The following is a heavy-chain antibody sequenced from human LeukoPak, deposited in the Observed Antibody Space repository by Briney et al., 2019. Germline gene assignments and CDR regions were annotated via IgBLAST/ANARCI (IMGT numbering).Heavy chain of an antibody. V-gene: IGHV3-33*01. J-gene: IGHJ4*02. Sequence: PGGSLRLSCAASGFTFSSYGMHWVRQAPGKGLEWVAVIWYDGSNKYYADSVKGRFTISRDNSKNTLYLQMNSLRAEDTAVHCCARSYDYWGQGTLVTVSS. CDR2: IWYDGSNK. CDR3: ARSYDY. CDR1: GFTFSSYG.